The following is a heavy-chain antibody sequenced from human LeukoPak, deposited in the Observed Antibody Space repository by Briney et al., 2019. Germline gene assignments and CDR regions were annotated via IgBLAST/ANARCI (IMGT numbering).Heavy chain of an antibody. CDR3: ARSDNFDWLLSGFNY. V-gene: IGHV1-69*13. CDR1: GGTFGSYA. J-gene: IGHJ4*02. CDR2: IIPIFGTA. D-gene: IGHD3-9*01. Sequence: ASVKVSCKASGGTFGSYAISWVRQAPGQGLEWMGGIIPIFGTANYAQKFQGRVTITADESTSTAYMELSSLRSEDTAVYYCARSDNFDWLLSGFNYWGQGTLVTVSS.